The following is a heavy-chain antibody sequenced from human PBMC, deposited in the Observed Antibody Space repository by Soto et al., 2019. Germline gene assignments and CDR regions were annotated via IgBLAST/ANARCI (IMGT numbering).Heavy chain of an antibody. CDR3: ARDLRWLVPYYFDY. Sequence: QVQLVQSGAEVKKPGSSVKVSCKASGGTFSSYAISWVRQAPGQGLEWMGGIIPIFGTANYAQKFQGRVTITADNSTSTAYRELSSLRSEDTAVYYCARDLRWLVPYYFDYWGQGTLVTVSS. J-gene: IGHJ4*02. V-gene: IGHV1-69*06. D-gene: IGHD6-19*01. CDR2: IIPIFGTA. CDR1: GGTFSSYA.